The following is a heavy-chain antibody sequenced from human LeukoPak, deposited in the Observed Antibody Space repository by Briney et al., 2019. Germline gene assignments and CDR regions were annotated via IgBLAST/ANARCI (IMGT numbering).Heavy chain of an antibody. D-gene: IGHD1-26*01. J-gene: IGHJ4*02. V-gene: IGHV3-11*04. Sequence: GGSLRLSCGASGFTFSDYYMSWIRQAPGKGLEWVSYISGSGSTTDYADSVKGRFTISRDNAKNSLYLQMNSLRAEDTAVYYCARDSGSYFDYWGQGTLVTVSS. CDR2: ISGSGSTT. CDR1: GFTFSDYY. CDR3: ARDSGSYFDY.